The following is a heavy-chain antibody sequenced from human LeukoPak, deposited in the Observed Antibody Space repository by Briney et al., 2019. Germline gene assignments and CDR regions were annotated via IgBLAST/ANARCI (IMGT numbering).Heavy chain of an antibody. CDR1: GFTFSSYS. Sequence: GGSLRLSCPASGFTFSSYSMNWVRQAPGEGLEWVSSISSSSSYIYYADSVKGRFTISRDNAKNSLYLQMNSLRAEDTAVYYCARDSTMVRGANPVGYWGQGTLVTVSS. CDR2: ISSSSSYI. V-gene: IGHV3-21*01. D-gene: IGHD3-10*01. J-gene: IGHJ4*02. CDR3: ARDSTMVRGANPVGY.